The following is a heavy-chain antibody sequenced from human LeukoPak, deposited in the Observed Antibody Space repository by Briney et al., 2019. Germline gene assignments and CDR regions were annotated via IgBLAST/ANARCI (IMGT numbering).Heavy chain of an antibody. Sequence: SGGSLRLSCAASGITFNNYGMSWVRQAPGKGLEWVSSISNGGDHRFYADSVRGRFTISRDNSKNTLYLQMDCLRAEDTAVYYCAKVISSYSGYDSYWGQGTLVTVSS. J-gene: IGHJ4*02. CDR2: ISNGGDHR. D-gene: IGHD5-12*01. V-gene: IGHV3-23*01. CDR1: GITFNNYG. CDR3: AKVISSYSGYDSY.